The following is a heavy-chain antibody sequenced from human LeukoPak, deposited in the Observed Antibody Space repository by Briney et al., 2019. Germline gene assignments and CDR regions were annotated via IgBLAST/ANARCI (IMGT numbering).Heavy chain of an antibody. CDR2: INHSGST. V-gene: IGHV4-34*01. CDR1: GGSFSGYY. CDR3: ASPGITMARGAPRS. Sequence: PSETLSLTCAVYGGSFSGYYWSWIRQPPGKGLEWIGEINHSGSTNYNPSLKSRVTISVDTSKNQFSLKLSSVTAADTAVYYCASPGITMARGAPRSWGQGTLVTVSS. D-gene: IGHD3-10*01. J-gene: IGHJ4*02.